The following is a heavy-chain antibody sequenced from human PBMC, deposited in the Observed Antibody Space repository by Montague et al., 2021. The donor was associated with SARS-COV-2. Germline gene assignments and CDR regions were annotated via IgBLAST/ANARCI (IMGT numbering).Heavy chain of an antibody. Sequence: SLRLSCAASGFTFSDYGMHWVRQAPGKGLEWVAVIWYFGTYKEYVDSVKGRFTVSRDSSNSTLYLQMNDLRAEDTALYYCARDTSGYYRGVNAFDIWGQGTMVSVSS. CDR1: GFTFSDYG. J-gene: IGHJ3*02. CDR3: ARDTSGYYRGVNAFDI. D-gene: IGHD3-22*01. CDR2: IWYFGTYK. V-gene: IGHV3-33*01.